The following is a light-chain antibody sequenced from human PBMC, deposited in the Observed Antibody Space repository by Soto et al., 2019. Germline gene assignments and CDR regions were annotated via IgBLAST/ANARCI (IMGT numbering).Light chain of an antibody. CDR3: AAWDDSLDGYV. CDR2: RNN. Sequence: QSVLTQSPSASGTPGQRVTISCSGSTSNIGSNTVHWYQQLPGTAPRLLMYRNNQRPSGVPDRFSGSKSGTSASLAISGLQSEDEADYYCAAWDDSLDGYVFGTGTKLTVL. V-gene: IGLV1-44*01. J-gene: IGLJ1*01. CDR1: TSNIGSNT.